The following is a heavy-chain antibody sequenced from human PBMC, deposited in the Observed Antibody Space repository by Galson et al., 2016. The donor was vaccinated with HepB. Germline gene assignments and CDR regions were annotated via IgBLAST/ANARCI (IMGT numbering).Heavy chain of an antibody. CDR3: ARGPYSSGWYGMDV. D-gene: IGHD6-19*01. CDR1: GFTVSSSY. J-gene: IGHJ6*02. Sequence: SLRLSCAASGFTVSSSYMSWVRQAPGKGLEWVSVIYDGGSTYYADSVTGRFIISRDNTKNTVYLQMNTLRADDTAVYYCARGPYSSGWYGMDVWGQGTTVTVSS. V-gene: IGHV3-53*01. CDR2: IYDGGST.